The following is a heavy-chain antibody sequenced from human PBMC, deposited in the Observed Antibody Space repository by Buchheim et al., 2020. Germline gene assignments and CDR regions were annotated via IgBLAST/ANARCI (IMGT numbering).Heavy chain of an antibody. CDR2: MSYDGSTK. Sequence: QVQLVESGGGVVQPGRSLRLSCAASVFPFSSYAMHWVRQSPGKGLEWVAVMSYDGSTKYYADSVKGRFTISRDNSKHTLYMQMNRLRAEDTAVYYCAKAGRRGSHSTHYFDYWGRGTL. D-gene: IGHD1-26*01. CDR1: VFPFSSYA. V-gene: IGHV3-30*04. CDR3: AKAGRRGSHSTHYFDY. J-gene: IGHJ4*02.